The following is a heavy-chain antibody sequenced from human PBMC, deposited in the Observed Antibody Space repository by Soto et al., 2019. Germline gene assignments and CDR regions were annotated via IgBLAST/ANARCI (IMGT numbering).Heavy chain of an antibody. CDR2: ISTYNGNT. J-gene: IGHJ3*02. CDR1: GYTFTSYG. CDR3: ARGGVKVRGVIITGDAFDI. D-gene: IGHD3-10*01. Sequence: ASVKVSCKASGYTFTSYGISWVRQAPGQGLEWMGWISTYNGNTNYAQKLQGRVTMTTDTSTSTAYMELRSLRSDDTAVYCCARGGVKVRGVIITGDAFDIWGQGTMVTVS. V-gene: IGHV1-18*01.